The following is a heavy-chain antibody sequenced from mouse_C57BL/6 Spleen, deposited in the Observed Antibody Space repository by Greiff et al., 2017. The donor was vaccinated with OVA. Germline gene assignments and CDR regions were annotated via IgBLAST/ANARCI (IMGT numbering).Heavy chain of an antibody. Sequence: EVQLQQSVPELVKPGASVKISCKASGYTFTDYYMNWVKQSHGKSLEWIGDINPNNGGTSYNQKFKGKATLTVDKSSSTAYMELRSLTSEDSAVYYCARAFYYYKYFDVWGTGTTVTVSS. CDR3: ARAFYYYKYFDV. D-gene: IGHD1-1*01. J-gene: IGHJ1*03. CDR2: INPNNGGT. V-gene: IGHV1-26*01. CDR1: GYTFTDYY.